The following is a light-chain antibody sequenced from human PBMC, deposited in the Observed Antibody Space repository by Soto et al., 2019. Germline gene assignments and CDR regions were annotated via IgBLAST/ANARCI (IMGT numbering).Light chain of an antibody. CDR1: SSDVGGYNY. CDR2: EVS. V-gene: IGLV2-14*01. CDR3: SSYTSSSTDVV. J-gene: IGLJ2*01. Sequence: QSALTQPASVSGSPGQSITISCTGTSSDVGGYNYVSWYQQHPGKAPKLMIYEVSNRPSGVSNRFSGSKSGNTASLTISGLQAEDEADYYCSSYTSSSTDVVFGGGT.